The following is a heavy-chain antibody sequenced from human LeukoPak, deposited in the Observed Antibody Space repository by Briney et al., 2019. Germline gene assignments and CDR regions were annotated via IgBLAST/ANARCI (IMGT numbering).Heavy chain of an antibody. CDR3: ARGWQGYYLDY. V-gene: IGHV4-59*01. J-gene: IGHJ4*02. D-gene: IGHD3-22*01. CDR2: IYYSGST. CDR1: GGSISSYY. Sequence: SETLSLTCTVSGGSISSYYWSWIRQPPGKGLEWVGYIYYSGSTNYNPSLKSRVTISVDTSKNQFSLKLSSVTAADTAVYYCARGWQGYYLDYWGQGTLVTVSS.